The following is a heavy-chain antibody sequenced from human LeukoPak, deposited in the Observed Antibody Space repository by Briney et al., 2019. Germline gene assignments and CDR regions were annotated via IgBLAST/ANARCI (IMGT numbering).Heavy chain of an antibody. V-gene: IGHV4-31*03. CDR1: GGSISSSDYS. J-gene: IGHJ4*02. CDR2: IYYSGSA. CDR3: ARESIKYCSHSNCSS. Sequence: PSETLSLTCTVSGGSISSSDYSWNWIRQHPGKGLEYIGYIYYSGSAYCNPSLKSRVTMSVDTSKNQFSLKLSSVTAADTAVYYCARESIKYCSHSNCSSWGQGTLVTVSS. D-gene: IGHD2-2*01.